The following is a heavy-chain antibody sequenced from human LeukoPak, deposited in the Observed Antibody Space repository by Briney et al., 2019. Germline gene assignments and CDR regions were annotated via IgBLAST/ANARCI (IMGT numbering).Heavy chain of an antibody. CDR3: ARHTRPGYSGYENAFDT. Sequence: SETLSLTCTVSGXSISSYYWSWIRQPPGKGLEWIGYLYYSGSTNYNPSLKSRVTISVDTSKNQFSLKLNSVTAADTAVYYCARHTRPGYSGYENAFDTWGQGTMVTVSS. J-gene: IGHJ3*02. V-gene: IGHV4-59*08. D-gene: IGHD5-12*01. CDR1: GXSISSYY. CDR2: LYYSGST.